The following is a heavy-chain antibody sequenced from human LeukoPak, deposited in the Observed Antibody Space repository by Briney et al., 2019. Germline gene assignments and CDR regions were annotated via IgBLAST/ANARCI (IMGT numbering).Heavy chain of an antibody. V-gene: IGHV2-70*11. CDR1: GFSLSTSGMC. CDR2: LHWDDDK. J-gene: IGHJ4*02. D-gene: IGHD3-10*01. Sequence: SGPTLVNPTQTLTLTCTFSGFSLSTSGMCVSWIRQPPCKALESLARLHWDDDKYYSTSLKTRLTISKDTSKNQVVLTMTNMDPVDTATYYCARIRTPYGSGSYYNFNWGQGTLVTVSS. CDR3: ARIRTPYGSGSYYNFN.